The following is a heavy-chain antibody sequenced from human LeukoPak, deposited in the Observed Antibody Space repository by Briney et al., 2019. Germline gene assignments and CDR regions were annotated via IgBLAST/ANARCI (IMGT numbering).Heavy chain of an antibody. V-gene: IGHV1-18*04. CDR1: GYTFTSFG. CDR2: ISAFNGNT. J-gene: IGHJ4*02. CDR3: ARAFYDILTGYYSTFDY. Sequence: ASVKVSCKASGYTFTSFGISWVRQAPGQELEWMGWISAFNGNTNYAQKLQGRVTMTTDTSTSTAYMELRSLRSDDTAVYYCARAFYDILTGYYSTFDYWGQGTLVTVSS. D-gene: IGHD3-9*01.